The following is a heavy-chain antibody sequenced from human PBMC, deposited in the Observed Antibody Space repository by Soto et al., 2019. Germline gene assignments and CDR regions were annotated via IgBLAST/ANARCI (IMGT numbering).Heavy chain of an antibody. J-gene: IGHJ5*02. CDR2: IWYDGSNK. CDR1: GFTFSSYG. CDR3: ARDLSTLGFDP. V-gene: IGHV3-33*01. D-gene: IGHD3-3*01. Sequence: QVQLVESGGGVVQPGRSLRLSCAASGFTFSSYGMHWVRQAPGKGPEWVAVIWYDGSNKYYADSVKGRFTISRDNSKNTLYLQMNSLRAEDTAVYYCARDLSTLGFDPWGQGTLVTVSS.